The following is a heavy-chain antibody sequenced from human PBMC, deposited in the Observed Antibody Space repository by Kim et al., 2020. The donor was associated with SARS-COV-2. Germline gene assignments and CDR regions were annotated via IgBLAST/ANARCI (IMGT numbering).Heavy chain of an antibody. J-gene: IGHJ4*02. Sequence: GDSLKISCKGSGYIFTSYWIGWVRQMPGKGLEWMGIIYPGDSDTRYSPSFQGQVTISVDKSISTAYLQWSSLKASDTAMYYCARAPGMAGTGANLDYWGQGTLVTVSS. CDR1: GYIFTSYW. CDR3: ARAPGMAGTGANLDY. V-gene: IGHV5-51*01. D-gene: IGHD6-19*01. CDR2: IYPGDSDT.